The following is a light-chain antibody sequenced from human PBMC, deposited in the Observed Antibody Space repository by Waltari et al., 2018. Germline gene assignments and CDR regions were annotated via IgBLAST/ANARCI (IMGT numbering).Light chain of an antibody. J-gene: IGLJ2*01. V-gene: IGLV2-11*01. Sequence: QSALTQPRSVSGSPGQSVTISCTGTSSDVGGYNYVSWYQHHPGKPPQLRIYDVRQRPSRVPDRFSGSKSGNTASLTISGLQAEDEADYYCCSYAGSSTLVFGGGTKLTVL. CDR2: DVR. CDR3: CSYAGSSTLV. CDR1: SSDVGGYNY.